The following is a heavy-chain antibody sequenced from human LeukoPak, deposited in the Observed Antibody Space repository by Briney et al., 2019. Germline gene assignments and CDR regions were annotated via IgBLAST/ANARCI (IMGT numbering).Heavy chain of an antibody. CDR2: ISAYNGNI. CDR3: ARGIAADDAFDI. J-gene: IGHJ3*02. D-gene: IGHD6-25*01. V-gene: IGHV1-18*01. Sequence: ASVKVSCKASGYTFTSYGISWVRQAPGQGLEWMGWISAYNGNINYAQKPQGRVTMTTDTSTSTAYMELRSLRSDDTAVYYCARGIAADDAFDIWGQGTMVTVSS. CDR1: GYTFTSYG.